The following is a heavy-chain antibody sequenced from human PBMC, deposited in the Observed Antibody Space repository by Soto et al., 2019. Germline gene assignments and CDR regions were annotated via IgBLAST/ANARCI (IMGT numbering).Heavy chain of an antibody. CDR2: IWYDGSNK. D-gene: IGHD3-22*01. CDR3: AANRGYNYYYGMDV. Sequence: PGGSLRLSCAASGFTFSSYGMHWVRQAPGKGLEWVAVIWYDGSNKYYADSVKGRFTIYRDNSKNTLYLQMNSLSAEDTAVYYCAANRGYNYYYGMDVWGQGTTVTVSS. J-gene: IGHJ6*02. CDR1: GFTFSSYG. V-gene: IGHV3-33*01.